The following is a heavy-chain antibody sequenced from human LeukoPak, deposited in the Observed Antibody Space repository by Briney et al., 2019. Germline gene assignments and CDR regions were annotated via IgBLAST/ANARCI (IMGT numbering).Heavy chain of an antibody. V-gene: IGHV1-18*01. J-gene: IGHJ4*02. CDR1: GYDFINYG. CDR3: ARGGPFPSGSSSREYYLDY. Sequence: ASVKVSCKASGYDFINYGISWVRQAPGQGLEWVGWRSIYNGNTDYKLQGRVTMTTDTSTSTAYMEVGSLRSDDTAVYYCARGGPFPSGSSSREYYLDYWGQGTLVTVSS. CDR2: RSIYNGNT. D-gene: IGHD6-6*01.